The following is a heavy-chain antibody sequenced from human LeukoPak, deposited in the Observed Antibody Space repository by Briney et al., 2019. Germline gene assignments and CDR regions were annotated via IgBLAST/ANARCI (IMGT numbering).Heavy chain of an antibody. J-gene: IGHJ5*02. CDR1: GGSISSSSYY. V-gene: IGHV4-39*07. CDR3: ARSPLGFLDP. CDR2: IYYSGST. Sequence: SETLSLTCTVSGGSISSSSYYWGWIRQPPGKGLEWIGSIYYSGSTYYNPSLKSRVTISVDKSKNQFSLKLSSVTAADTAVYYCARSPLGFLDPWGQGTLVTVSS. D-gene: IGHD3-10*01.